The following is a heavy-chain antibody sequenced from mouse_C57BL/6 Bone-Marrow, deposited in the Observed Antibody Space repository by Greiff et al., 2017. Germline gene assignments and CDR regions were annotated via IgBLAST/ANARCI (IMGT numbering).Heavy chain of an antibody. CDR1: GYSITSGYY. CDR3: ARDRGGGLLYDY. D-gene: IGHD2-1*01. Sequence: EVQRVESGPGLVKPSQSLSLTCSVTGYSITSGYYWNWIRQFPGNKLEWMGYISYDGSNNYNPSLKNRISITRATSKNQFFLKLNSVTTEDTATYYCARDRGGGLLYDYWGQGTTLTVSS. V-gene: IGHV3-6*01. J-gene: IGHJ2*01. CDR2: ISYDGSN.